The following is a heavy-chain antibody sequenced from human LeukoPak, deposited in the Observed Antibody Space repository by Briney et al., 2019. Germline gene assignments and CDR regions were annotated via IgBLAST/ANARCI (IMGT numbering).Heavy chain of an antibody. J-gene: IGHJ4*02. Sequence: PSESLSLTCTVSGDSLSGYYWNWIRQPPGKGLEWIGYIYYSGTTNYNPSLKSRVTISVDTSKNQFSLTLNSVTAADTAIYYCARWDYYGSGSRRLDYWGQGTLVTVSS. CDR1: GDSLSGYY. CDR3: ARWDYYGSGSRRLDY. CDR2: IYYSGTT. D-gene: IGHD3-10*01. V-gene: IGHV4-59*08.